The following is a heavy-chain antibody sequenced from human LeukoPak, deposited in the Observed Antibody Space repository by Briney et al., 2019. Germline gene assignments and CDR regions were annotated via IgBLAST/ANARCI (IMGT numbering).Heavy chain of an antibody. D-gene: IGHD2/OR15-2a*01. J-gene: IGHJ4*02. V-gene: IGHV3-7*03. CDR3: ARGVYYFDY. CDR2: IKEDGSEI. Sequence: GGSLRLSCAASGFTFNTDWMSWVRQAPGKGLEWVANIKEDGSEIYYVDSVKGRFTISRDNAKNSLYLQMNSLRAEDTAVYYCARGVYYFDYWGQGSLVTVSS. CDR1: GFTFNTDW.